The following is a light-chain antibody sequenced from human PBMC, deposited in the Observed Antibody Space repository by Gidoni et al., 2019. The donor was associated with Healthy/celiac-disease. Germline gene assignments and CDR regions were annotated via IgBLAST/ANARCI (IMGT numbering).Light chain of an antibody. CDR1: QSLLHSNGYNY. V-gene: IGKV2-28*01. Sequence: DIVMTHSPLLLPVTPRKPASISCRSSQSLLHSNGYNYLDWYLQKPGQSPQLLIYLGSNRASGVPDRFSGSGSGTDFTLKISRVEAEDVGVYYCMQALQTPPALWLTFGGGTKVEIK. J-gene: IGKJ4*01. CDR2: LGS. CDR3: MQALQTPPALWLT.